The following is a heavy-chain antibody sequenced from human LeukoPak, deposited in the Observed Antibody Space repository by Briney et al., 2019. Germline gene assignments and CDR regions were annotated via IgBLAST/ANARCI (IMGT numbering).Heavy chain of an antibody. J-gene: IGHJ6*03. CDR2: IYYSGST. D-gene: IGHD3-10*01. CDR3: ARDPLGGSRYYMDV. CDR1: GGSISSGDYY. V-gene: IGHV4-30-4*08. Sequence: PSETLFLTCTVSGGSISSGDYYWSWIRQPPGKGLEWIGYIYYSGSTYYNPSLKSRVTISVDTSKNQFSLKLSSVTAADTAVYYCARDPLGGSRYYMDVWGKGTTVTVSS.